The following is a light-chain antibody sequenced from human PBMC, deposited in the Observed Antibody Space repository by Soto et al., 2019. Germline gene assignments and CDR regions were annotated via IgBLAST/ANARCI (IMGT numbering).Light chain of an antibody. Sequence: DIQMTQSPSSLSASVGDRFTITCRACQSISTYLSWFQQKPGKAPKPLIYSASTLQSGVPSRFSGSGSGTDFTLTISRLQPEDFATYHCQQSYSTPWTFGQGTKVDIK. CDR3: QQSYSTPWT. J-gene: IGKJ1*01. V-gene: IGKV1-39*01. CDR1: QSISTY. CDR2: SAS.